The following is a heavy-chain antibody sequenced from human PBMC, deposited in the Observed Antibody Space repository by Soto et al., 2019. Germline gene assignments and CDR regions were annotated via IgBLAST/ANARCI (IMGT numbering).Heavy chain of an antibody. Sequence: SETLSLTCSVSGDSINSDNYYWGWIRHPPGKGLEWIGSIYYRGNTYYNPSLKTRVTISLDKSKSQFSLKLNSVTAADSAVYFCARLEGLATISYYFDYWGQGTLVTV. CDR2: IYYRGNT. CDR1: GDSINSDNYY. D-gene: IGHD3-9*01. CDR3: ARLEGLATISYYFDY. V-gene: IGHV4-39*01. J-gene: IGHJ4*02.